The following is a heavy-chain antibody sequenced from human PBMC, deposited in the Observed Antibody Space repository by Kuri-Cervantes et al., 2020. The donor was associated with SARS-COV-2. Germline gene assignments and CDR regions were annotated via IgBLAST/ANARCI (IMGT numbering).Heavy chain of an antibody. D-gene: IGHD4-23*01. V-gene: IGHV3-30*02. CDR1: GFTFRSHG. CDR3: ARDQYGANSESLYFES. CDR2: IRYDGSNK. J-gene: IGHJ4*02. Sequence: GGSLRLSCAASGFTFRSHGMHWVRQAPGKGLEWVAFIRYDGSNKYYADSVKGRFTISRDRPNNTMFLQMNSLRPEDTATYYCARDQYGANSESLYFESWGQGTQVTVSS.